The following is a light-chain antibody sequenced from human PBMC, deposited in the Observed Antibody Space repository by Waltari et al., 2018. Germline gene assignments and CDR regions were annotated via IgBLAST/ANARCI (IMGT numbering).Light chain of an antibody. CDR3: SSYTNSNTYV. CDR2: EVG. J-gene: IGLJ3*02. CDR1: SSDIGAYNF. Sequence: QSALTQPASVSGSPGQSITISCTGSSSDIGAYNFVSWYQQHPDKAPKPLIYEVGSRPSGVSHPFSASRPANTAPRTISGLQTEDETDYYCSSYTNSNTYVFGGGTKLTVL. V-gene: IGLV2-14*01.